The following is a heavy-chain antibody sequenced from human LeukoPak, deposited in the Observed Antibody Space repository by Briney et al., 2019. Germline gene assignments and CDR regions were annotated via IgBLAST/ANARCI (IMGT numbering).Heavy chain of an antibody. D-gene: IGHD2-2*01. CDR2: INPHSGGT. J-gene: IGHJ4*02. Sequence: GASVKVSCKASGYIFNSFDIHWVRQAPGQGLEWMGWINPHSGGTNYAQKFQGGVTMTRDTSITTAYMELSSLRSDDTAVYYCARDVGEYCSSTNCYASHYWGQGTLVTVSS. V-gene: IGHV1-2*02. CDR3: ARDVGEYCSSTNCYASHY. CDR1: GYIFNSFD.